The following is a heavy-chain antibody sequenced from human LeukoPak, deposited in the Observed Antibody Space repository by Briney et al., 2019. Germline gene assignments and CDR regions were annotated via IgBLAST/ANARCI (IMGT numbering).Heavy chain of an antibody. CDR2: ISYDGSDK. CDR1: GFTFSSYV. V-gene: IGHV3-30-3*01. CDR3: ARGPNSQDY. J-gene: IGHJ4*02. D-gene: IGHD4-23*01. Sequence: SGRSLRLSCAASGFTFSSYVMHWVRQAPGKGLEWVAVISYDGSDKYYADSVKGRFTISRDNAKNTLYLQMNSLRAEDTAVYYCARGPNSQDYWGQGTLVTVSS.